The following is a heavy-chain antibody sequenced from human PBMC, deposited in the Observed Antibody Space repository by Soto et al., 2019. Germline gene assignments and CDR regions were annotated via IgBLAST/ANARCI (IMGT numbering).Heavy chain of an antibody. V-gene: IGHV3-74*01. CDR3: VRTSVVVAAATREDY. D-gene: IGHD2-15*01. CDR1: GFTFSSYC. CDR2: INSDGSST. Sequence: EVQLVESGGGLVQPGGSLRLSCAASGFTFSSYCMHWVRQAPGKGLVWVSRINSDGSSTSYADSVKGRFTISRDNAKNTLYLQMNSLRAEDTAVYYCVRTSVVVAAATREDYWGQGTLVTVSS. J-gene: IGHJ4*02.